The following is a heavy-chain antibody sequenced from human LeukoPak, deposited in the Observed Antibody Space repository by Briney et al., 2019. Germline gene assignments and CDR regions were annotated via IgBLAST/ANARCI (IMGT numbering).Heavy chain of an antibody. J-gene: IGHJ4*02. CDR3: AKDRDYYFEY. D-gene: IGHD3/OR15-3a*01. V-gene: IGHV3-43D*04. CDR2: ISWDGGST. Sequence: GGSLRLSCAASGFTFGDCVMHWVRHTPAKGLEWVSLISWDGGSTSYADSVKGRFTISRDNSKNSLYLQMNTLRPEDTALYYCAKDRDYYFEYWGQGTPVTVSS. CDR1: GFTFGDCV.